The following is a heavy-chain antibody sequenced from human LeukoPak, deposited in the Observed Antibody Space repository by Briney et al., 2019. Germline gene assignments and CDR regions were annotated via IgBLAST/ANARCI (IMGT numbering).Heavy chain of an antibody. Sequence: GGSLRLSCAASGFTFSSYSMNWVRQAPGKGLEWVSSISSSSSYIYYADSVKGRFTISRDNAKNSLYLQMNSLRAEDTAVYYCARDLGEGYCSSTSCRHDAFDIWGQGTMATVSS. J-gene: IGHJ3*02. V-gene: IGHV3-21*01. CDR3: ARDLGEGYCSSTSCRHDAFDI. CDR2: ISSSSSYI. CDR1: GFTFSSYS. D-gene: IGHD2-2*01.